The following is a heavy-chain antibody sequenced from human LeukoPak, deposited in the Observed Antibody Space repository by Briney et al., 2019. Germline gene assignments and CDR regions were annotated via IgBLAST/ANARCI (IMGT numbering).Heavy chain of an antibody. D-gene: IGHD5-18*01. V-gene: IGHV3-23*01. CDR1: A. Sequence: AMSXXRQAPGKGLEGVSAVSGSGDNTYYADSVKGRFTMSRDNSKNTLYLHMSSLRAEDTAVYYCACTAYYYYYLDVWGKGTTVTVSS. CDR3: ACTAYYYYYLDV. J-gene: IGHJ6*03. CDR2: VSGSGDNT.